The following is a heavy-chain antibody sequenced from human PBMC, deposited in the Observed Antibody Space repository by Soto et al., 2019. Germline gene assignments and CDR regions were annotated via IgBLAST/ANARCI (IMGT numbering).Heavy chain of an antibody. V-gene: IGHV2-5*02. CDR2: IYWDDDK. D-gene: IGHD2-2*01. CDR3: AHCRQYQLPPPGFDP. Sequence: QITLKESGPTLVKPTQTLTLTCTFSGFSLSTSGVGVGWIRQPPGKALEWLALIYWDDDKRHSPSLKSRLTITKDTSKNQVVLTLTHMDPVDTATYYCAHCRQYQLPPPGFDPWGQGTLVTVSS. CDR1: GFSLSTSGVG. J-gene: IGHJ5*02.